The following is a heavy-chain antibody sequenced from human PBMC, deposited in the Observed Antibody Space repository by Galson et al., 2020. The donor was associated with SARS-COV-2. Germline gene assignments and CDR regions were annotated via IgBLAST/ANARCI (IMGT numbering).Heavy chain of an antibody. D-gene: IGHD3-9*01. CDR1: GGSISSSSYY. J-gene: IGHJ5*02. V-gene: IGHV4-39*01. CDR3: ARQTLLRYFDWLFPGWFDP. Sequence: SETLSLTCTVSGGSISSSSYYWGWIRQPPGKGLEWIGSIYYRGSTYYNPSLKSRVTISVDTSKNQFSLKLSSVTAADTAVYYCARQTLLRYFDWLFPGWFDPLGQETLVTVSS. CDR2: IYYRGST.